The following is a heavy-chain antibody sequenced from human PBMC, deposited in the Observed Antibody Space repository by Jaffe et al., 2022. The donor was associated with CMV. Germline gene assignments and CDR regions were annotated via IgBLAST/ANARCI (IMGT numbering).Heavy chain of an antibody. D-gene: IGHD3-22*01. Sequence: EVQLLESGGGLVQPGGSLRLSCAASGFTFSSYAMSWVRQAPGKGLEWVSAISGSGGSTYYADSVKGRFTISRDNSKNTLYLQMNSLRAEDTAVYYCASGHYYDSSGYPLGHAFDIWGQGTMVTVSS. CDR1: GFTFSSYA. J-gene: IGHJ3*02. CDR2: ISGSGGST. V-gene: IGHV3-23*01. CDR3: ASGHYYDSSGYPLGHAFDI.